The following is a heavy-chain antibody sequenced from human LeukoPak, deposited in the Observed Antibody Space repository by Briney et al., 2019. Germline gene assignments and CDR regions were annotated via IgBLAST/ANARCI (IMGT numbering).Heavy chain of an antibody. CDR2: IYYSGST. CDR3: ARSRPSNDFDY. J-gene: IGHJ4*02. Sequence: SETLSLTCTVSGGSISSSSYYWGWIRQPPGKGLEWIGSIYYSGSTYYNPSLKSRVTISVDTSKNQFSLKLSSVTAADTAVYYCARSRPSNDFDYWGQGTLVTVSS. CDR1: GGSISSSSYY. V-gene: IGHV4-39*01.